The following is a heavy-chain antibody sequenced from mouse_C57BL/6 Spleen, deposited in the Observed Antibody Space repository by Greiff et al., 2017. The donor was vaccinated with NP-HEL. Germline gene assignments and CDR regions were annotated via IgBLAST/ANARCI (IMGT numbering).Heavy chain of an antibody. V-gene: IGHV1-81*01. CDR2: IYPRSGNT. CDR1: GYTFTSYG. Sequence: QVQLQQSGAELARPGASVKLSCKASGYTFTSYGISWVKQRTGQGLEWIGEIYPRSGNTYYNEKFKGKATLTADKSSSTAYLELRSLTSEDSAVYFCARATIYYDYDRGDYYAMDDWGQGTSVTVSS. J-gene: IGHJ4*01. CDR3: ARATIYYDYDRGDYYAMDD. D-gene: IGHD2-4*01.